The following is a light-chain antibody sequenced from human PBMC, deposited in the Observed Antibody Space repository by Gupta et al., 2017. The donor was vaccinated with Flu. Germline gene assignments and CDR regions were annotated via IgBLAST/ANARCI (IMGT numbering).Light chain of an antibody. J-gene: IGLJ3*02. CDR1: SGSVFRGNY. V-gene: IGLV8-61*01. CDR3: LLHVGSGISM. Sequence: TVVTQEPSLSVSPGGTVTLTCALSSGSVFRGNYLSWHHQAPGQAPRTLIYETSTRSYGGPDRVSGSILGDKAVLTITGAQAEDECDYYCLLHVGSGISMFGGGTKLTVL. CDR2: ETS.